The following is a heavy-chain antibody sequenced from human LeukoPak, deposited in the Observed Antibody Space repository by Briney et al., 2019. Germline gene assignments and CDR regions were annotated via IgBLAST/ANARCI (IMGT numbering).Heavy chain of an antibody. CDR1: GFTFSSYG. J-gene: IGHJ3*02. D-gene: IGHD5-18*01. CDR3: AKVMGGYSYGFSAFDI. Sequence: GGSLRLSCAASGFTFSSYGMHWVRQAPGKGLEWVAFIRYDGSNKYYADSVKGRFTISRDNSKNTLYLQMNSLRAEDTAVYYCAKVMGGYSYGFSAFDIWGQGTMVTVSS. CDR2: IRYDGSNK. V-gene: IGHV3-30*02.